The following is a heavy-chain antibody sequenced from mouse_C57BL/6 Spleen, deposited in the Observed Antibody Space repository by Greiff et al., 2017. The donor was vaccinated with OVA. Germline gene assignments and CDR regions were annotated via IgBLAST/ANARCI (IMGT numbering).Heavy chain of an antibody. Sequence: QVQLQQSGAELVKPGASVKMSCKASGYTFTTYPIEWMKQNHGKSLEWIGNFHPYNDDTKYNEKFKGKATLTVEKSSSTVYLELSRLTSADSAVYYCARGPYYYVSSWDYFDYWGQGTTLTVSS. CDR3: ARGPYYYVSSWDYFDY. D-gene: IGHD1-1*01. CDR1: GYTFTTYP. CDR2: FHPYNDDT. J-gene: IGHJ2*01. V-gene: IGHV1-47*01.